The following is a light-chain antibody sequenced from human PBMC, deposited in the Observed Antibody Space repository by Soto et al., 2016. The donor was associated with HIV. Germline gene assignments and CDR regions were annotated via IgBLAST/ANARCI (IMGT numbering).Light chain of an antibody. CDR3: QQSYNLPRT. CDR2: EAS. CDR1: QSIGRF. Sequence: DIQMTQSPSSLSASVEDRVTITCRASQSIGRFLNWYQQISGKPPNLLIYEASILQSGVPSRFSGSESGTDFTLIIDSLQPEDFATYYCQQSYNLPRTFGQGTMVEIK. J-gene: IGKJ1*01. V-gene: IGKV1-39*01.